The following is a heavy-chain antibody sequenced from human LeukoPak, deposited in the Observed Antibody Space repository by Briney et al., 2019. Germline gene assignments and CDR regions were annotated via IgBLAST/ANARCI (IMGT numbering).Heavy chain of an antibody. Sequence: GGSLRLSCVASGYRFSPYWMSWVRQTPGKGLEWVASISDGGRATYYVDSVRGRFTISRDDARNSLFLQMNGLRADDTAVYYCTRENYVPDSWGQGTLVTVSS. D-gene: IGHD3-10*02. V-gene: IGHV3-7*03. J-gene: IGHJ4*02. CDR3: TRENYVPDS. CDR2: ISDGGRAT. CDR1: GYRFSPYW.